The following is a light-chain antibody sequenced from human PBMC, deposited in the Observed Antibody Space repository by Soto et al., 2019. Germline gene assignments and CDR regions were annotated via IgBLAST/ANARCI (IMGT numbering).Light chain of an antibody. V-gene: IGKV3-15*01. CDR2: GTS. J-gene: IGKJ4*01. CDR1: QSVSGN. CDR3: QQYHHWPPLT. Sequence: EIVMAQSPATLSVFPGERVTLSCRASQSVSGNLAWYQQKPGQAPRLLVYGTSTWATGIPARFSGSRSGTDYTLTITSLQSEDLAVYYCQQYHHWPPLTFGGGTKVEIK.